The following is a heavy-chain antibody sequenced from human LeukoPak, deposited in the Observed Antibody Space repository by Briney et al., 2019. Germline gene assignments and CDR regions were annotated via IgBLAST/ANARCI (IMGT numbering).Heavy chain of an antibody. J-gene: IGHJ3*02. Sequence: GGSLRLSCAASGFTFDDYVMHWVRQAPGKGLEWVSGITWNSDTIAYADSVKGRFTISRDNAKNSLYLQMNSLRAEDTAVYYCARVRYSSSWHDAFDIWGQGTMVTVSS. CDR3: ARVRYSSSWHDAFDI. V-gene: IGHV3-9*01. CDR1: GFTFDDYV. CDR2: ITWNSDTI. D-gene: IGHD6-13*01.